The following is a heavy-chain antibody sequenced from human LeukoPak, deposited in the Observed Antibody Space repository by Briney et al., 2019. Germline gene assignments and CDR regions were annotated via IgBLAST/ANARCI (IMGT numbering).Heavy chain of an antibody. V-gene: IGHV3-74*01. CDR2: IKGDGKIT. J-gene: IGHJ4*02. D-gene: IGHD5-24*01. Sequence: TGGSLRLSCAASGFTFNNYWMHWVRQAPGKGLVWVSRIKGDGKITTYADSVKGRFTISRDGSKNTLYLQINSLRAEDTAVYYCASNVMTTIVFGFFDYWGQGTLVTVSS. CDR3: ASNVMTTIVFGFFDY. CDR1: GFTFNNYW.